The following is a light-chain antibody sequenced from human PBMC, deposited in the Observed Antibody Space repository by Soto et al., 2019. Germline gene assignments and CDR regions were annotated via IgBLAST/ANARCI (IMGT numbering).Light chain of an antibody. CDR1: SSNIGNNY. J-gene: IGLJ2*01. CDR3: GTWDSSLSAGV. V-gene: IGLV1-51*01. Sequence: QSVLTQPPSVSAAPGQKVTISCSGSSSNIGNNYVSWYQQLPGTAPKLLIYDNNKRPSGIPDRFSGSKSGTSATLGITGLRTWDEADYYCGTWDSSLSAGVFGGGTKVTVL. CDR2: DNN.